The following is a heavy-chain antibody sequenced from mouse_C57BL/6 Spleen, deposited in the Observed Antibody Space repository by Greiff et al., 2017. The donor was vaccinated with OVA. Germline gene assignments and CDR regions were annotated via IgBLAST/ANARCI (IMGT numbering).Heavy chain of an antibody. Sequence: EVQLQQSGPELVKPGASVKIPCKASGYTFTDYNMDWVKQSHGKSLEWIGDINPNNGGTIYNQKFKGKATLTVDKSSSTAYMELRSLTSEDTAVYYCARGAQATAWFAYWGQGTLVTVSA. CDR2: INPNNGGT. D-gene: IGHD3-2*02. CDR3: ARGAQATAWFAY. CDR1: GYTFTDYN. J-gene: IGHJ3*01. V-gene: IGHV1-18*01.